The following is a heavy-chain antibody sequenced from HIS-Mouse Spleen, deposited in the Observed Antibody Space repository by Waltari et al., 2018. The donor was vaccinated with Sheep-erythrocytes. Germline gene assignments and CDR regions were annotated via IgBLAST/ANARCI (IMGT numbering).Heavy chain of an antibody. D-gene: IGHD3-22*01. J-gene: IGHJ4*02. CDR3: AKGTFYDSSGYYFDY. V-gene: IGHV3-30*18. CDR1: GFTFSSYG. CDR2: ISYDGSKK. Sequence: QVQLVESGGGVVQPGRSLRLSCAASGFTFSSYGMHWVRQAPGKGLEWVEVISYDGSKKYYADSVKGRFTISRDNSKNTLYLQMNSLRAEDTAVYYCAKGTFYDSSGYYFDYWGQGTLVTVSS.